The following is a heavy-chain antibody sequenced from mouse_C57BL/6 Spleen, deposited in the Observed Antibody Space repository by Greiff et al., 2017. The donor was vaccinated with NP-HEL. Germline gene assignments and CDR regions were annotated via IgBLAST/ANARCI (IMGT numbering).Heavy chain of an antibody. CDR2: IDPENGDT. V-gene: IGHV14-4*01. CDR3: TTWVRNFDV. CDR1: GFNIKDDY. Sequence: EVQLQESGAELVRPGASVKLSCTASGFNIKDDYMHWVKQRPEQGLEWIGWIDPENGDTEYASKFQGKATITADTSSNTAYLQLSSLISEDTAVYYCTTWVRNFDVWGTGTTVTVSS. J-gene: IGHJ1*03.